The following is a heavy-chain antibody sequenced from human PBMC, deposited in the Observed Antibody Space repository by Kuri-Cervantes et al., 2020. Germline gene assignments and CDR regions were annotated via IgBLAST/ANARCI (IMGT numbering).Heavy chain of an antibody. D-gene: IGHD3-3*01. CDR2: IYPGDSDT. J-gene: IGHJ6*03. CDR3: ARHHYDFWSGPKNYYYYYYMDV. CDR1: GYSFTTYW. Sequence: GESLKISCKGSGYSFTTYWIGWVRQMPEKGLEWMGIIYPGDSDTRYSPSFQGQVTISADKSISTAYLQWSSLKASDTAMYYCARHHYDFWSGPKNYYYYYYMDVWGKGTTVTVSS. V-gene: IGHV5-51*01.